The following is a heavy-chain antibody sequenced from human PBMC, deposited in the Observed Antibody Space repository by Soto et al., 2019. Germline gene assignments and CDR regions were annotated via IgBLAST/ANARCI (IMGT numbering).Heavy chain of an antibody. D-gene: IGHD3-10*01. J-gene: IGHJ4*02. Sequence: SETLSLTCTVSGGSISSYYWSWIRQPPGKGLEWIGYIYYSGSTNYNPSLKSRVTISVDTSKNQFSLKLSSVTAADTAVYYCARQIYPYYYGSGSYYFDYWGLGTLVTVSS. CDR1: GGSISSYY. CDR2: IYYSGST. CDR3: ARQIYPYYYGSGSYYFDY. V-gene: IGHV4-59*08.